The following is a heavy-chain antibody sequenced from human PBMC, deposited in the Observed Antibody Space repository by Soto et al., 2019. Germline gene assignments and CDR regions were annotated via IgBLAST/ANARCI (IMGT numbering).Heavy chain of an antibody. D-gene: IGHD1-26*01. V-gene: IGHV1-3*03. CDR2: INAGNGNT. CDR1: GYTFTSYA. CDR3: ARGGWELTIDY. Sequence: ASVKVSCKASGYTFTSYAMHWVRQAPGQRLEWMGWINAGNGNTKYSQKFQGRVTITRDTSASTAYMELSSLRAEDMAVYYCARGGWELTIDYWGQGTLVTVSS. J-gene: IGHJ4*02.